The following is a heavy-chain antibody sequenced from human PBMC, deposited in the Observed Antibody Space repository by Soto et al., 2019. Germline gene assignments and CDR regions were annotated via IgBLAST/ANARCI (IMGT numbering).Heavy chain of an antibody. V-gene: IGHV2-5*02. CDR1: GFSLSTSGVG. D-gene: IGHD3-3*01. Sequence: QITLKESGPPLVKPTQTLTLTCTFSGFSLSTSGVGVGWIRQPPGKALEWLALIYWDDDKRYSPSLKSRLTITKDTSKNQVVLTMTNMDPVDTATYYCAHAGGITYYDFWSGYYDYWGQGTLVTVSS. CDR2: IYWDDDK. CDR3: AHAGGITYYDFWSGYYDY. J-gene: IGHJ4*02.